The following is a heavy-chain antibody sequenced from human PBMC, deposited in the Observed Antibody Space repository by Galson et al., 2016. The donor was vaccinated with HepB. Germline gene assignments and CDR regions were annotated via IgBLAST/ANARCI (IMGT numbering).Heavy chain of an antibody. CDR1: GFTFSSYN. D-gene: IGHD6-13*01. CDR3: TRDWQQPGDY. V-gene: IGHV3-48*04. CDR2: ISSSSSSI. Sequence: SLRLSCAASGFTFSSYNMNWVRQAPGKGLEWISYISSSSSSIYYADSVKGRFIISRDNAKNTVYLQMNSLRVDDTAVYFCTRDWQQPGDYWGQGTLVTVAS. J-gene: IGHJ4*02.